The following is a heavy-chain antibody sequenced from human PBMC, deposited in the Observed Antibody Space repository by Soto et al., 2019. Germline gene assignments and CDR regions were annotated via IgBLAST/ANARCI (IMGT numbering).Heavy chain of an antibody. CDR1: GFTFSSYS. Sequence: GGSLRLSCAASGFTFSSYSMNWVRQAPGKGLEWVSSISSSSSYIYYADSVKGRFTISRDNAKNSLYLQMNSLRAEDTAVYYCASLAGRDSSGYYHPDYYYGMDVWGQGTTVTVSS. V-gene: IGHV3-21*01. D-gene: IGHD3-22*01. CDR2: ISSSSSYI. J-gene: IGHJ6*02. CDR3: ASLAGRDSSGYYHPDYYYGMDV.